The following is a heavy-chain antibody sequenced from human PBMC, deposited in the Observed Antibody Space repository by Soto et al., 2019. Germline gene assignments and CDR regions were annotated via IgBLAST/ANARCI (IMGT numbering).Heavy chain of an antibody. CDR1: GGSISSYY. CDR2: IYTSGST. D-gene: IGHD3-10*01. Sequence: SETLSLTCTVSGGSISSYYWSWIRQPAGKGLEWIGRIYTSGSTNYNPSLKSRVTMSVDTSKNQFSPKLSSVTAADTAVYYCARGRGDGSGSYYYGMDVWGQGTTVTVYS. CDR3: ARGRGDGSGSYYYGMDV. J-gene: IGHJ6*02. V-gene: IGHV4-4*07.